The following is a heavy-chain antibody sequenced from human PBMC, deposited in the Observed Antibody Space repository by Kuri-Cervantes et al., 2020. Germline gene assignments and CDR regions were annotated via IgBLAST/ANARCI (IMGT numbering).Heavy chain of an antibody. CDR1: GYTFTSYD. V-gene: IGHV1-8*01. CDR3: ARVVRGRCSSTSCYVNWYFDL. CDR2: MNPNSGNT. D-gene: IGHD2-2*01. J-gene: IGHJ2*01. Sequence: ASVKVSCKASGYTFTSYDINWVRQATGQGLEWMGWMNPNSGNTGYAQKFQGRVTMTRNTSISTAYMELSSLRSEVTAVYYCARVVRGRCSSTSCYVNWYFDLWGRGTLVTVSS.